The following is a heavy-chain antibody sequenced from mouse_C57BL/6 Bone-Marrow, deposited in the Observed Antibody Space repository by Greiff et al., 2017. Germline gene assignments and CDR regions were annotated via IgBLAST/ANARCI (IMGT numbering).Heavy chain of an antibody. Sequence: VQLQQPGAELVKPGASVKLSCKASGYTFTSYWMHWVKQRPGQGLEWIGRIHPSDSDTNYNQKFKGKATLTVDKSSSTAYMQLSSLTSEDSAVYYFAMERIYYDYAWLSYWGQGTLVTVSA. CDR3: AMERIYYDYAWLSY. CDR2: IHPSDSDT. V-gene: IGHV1-74*01. J-gene: IGHJ3*01. CDR1: GYTFTSYW. D-gene: IGHD2-4*01.